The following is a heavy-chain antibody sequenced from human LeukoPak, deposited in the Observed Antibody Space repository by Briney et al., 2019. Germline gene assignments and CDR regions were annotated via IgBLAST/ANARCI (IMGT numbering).Heavy chain of an antibody. J-gene: IGHJ4*02. CDR1: GGTFISYA. V-gene: IGHV1-69*13. CDR2: IIPIFGTA. CDR3: ARGKSGSYYLAPFDY. D-gene: IGHD3-10*01. Sequence: SVKVSCKASGGTFISYAISWVRQAPGQGLEWMGGIIPIFGTANYAQKFQGRVTITADESTSTAYMELSSLRSEDTAVYYCARGKSGSYYLAPFDYWGQGTLVTVSS.